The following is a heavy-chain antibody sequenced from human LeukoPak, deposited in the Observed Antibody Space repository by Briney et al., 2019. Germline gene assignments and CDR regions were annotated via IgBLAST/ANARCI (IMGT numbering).Heavy chain of an antibody. J-gene: IGHJ4*02. CDR2: VYYSGST. D-gene: IGHD3-9*01. Sequence: ETPYVTCTVSGGSFSGSPYYWGWIRQPPGKGLEWVGSVYYSGSTYYNPSLTSRVTISVDTSKNQFSLKLIPVTAADTAVYYCARSPIGATGPFDYWGQGTLASVSS. V-gene: IGHV4-39*01. CDR1: GGSFSGSPYY. CDR3: ARSPIGATGPFDY.